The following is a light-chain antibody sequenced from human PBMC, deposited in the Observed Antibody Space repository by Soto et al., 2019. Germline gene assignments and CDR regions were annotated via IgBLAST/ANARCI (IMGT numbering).Light chain of an antibody. V-gene: IGLV4-69*01. CDR2: LNSDGSH. CDR3: QTWGTGIQV. CDR1: SGHSSYA. Sequence: QSVLTQSPSASASLGASIKLTCTLSSGHSSYAIAWHQQQPEKGPRYLMKLNSDGSHSKRDGIPDRFSGSSSGAERYLTISSLQSEDEADYYCQTWGTGIQVFGGGTTLAVL. J-gene: IGLJ2*01.